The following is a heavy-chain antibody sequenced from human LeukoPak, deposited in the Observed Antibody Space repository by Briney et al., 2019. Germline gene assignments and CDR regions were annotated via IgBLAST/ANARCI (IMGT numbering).Heavy chain of an antibody. CDR3: ARGGSDAFDI. CDR1: GYTFTSYD. CDR2: INPNSGGT. J-gene: IGHJ3*02. V-gene: IGHV1-2*06. D-gene: IGHD6-13*01. Sequence: ASVKVSCKASGYTFTSYDINWVRQATGQGLEWMGRINPNSGGTNYAQKFQGRVTMTRDTSISTAYMELSRLRSDDTAVYYCARGGSDAFDIWGQGTMVTVSS.